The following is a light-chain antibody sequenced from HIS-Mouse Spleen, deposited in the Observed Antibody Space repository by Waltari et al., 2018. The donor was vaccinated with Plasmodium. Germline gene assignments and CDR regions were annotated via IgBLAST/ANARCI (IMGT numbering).Light chain of an antibody. J-gene: IGLJ2*01. V-gene: IGLV2-11*01. CDR1: SSDVGGYNN. CDR2: DVS. CDR3: CSYAGSYTWV. Sequence: SALTPPRPVSGSPGQSVTISCTGTSSDVGGYNNVSWYQQHPGKAPKLMIYDVSKRPSGVPDRFSGSKSGNTASLTISGLQAEDEADYYCCSYAGSYTWVFGGGTKLTVL.